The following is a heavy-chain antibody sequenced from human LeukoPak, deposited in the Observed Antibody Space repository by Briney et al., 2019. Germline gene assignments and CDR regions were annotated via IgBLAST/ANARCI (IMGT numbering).Heavy chain of an antibody. Sequence: SVKVSCKASGGTFSSYAISWERQAPGQGLEWMGGIIPIFGTANYAQKFQGRVTITADESTSTAYMELSSLRSEDTAVYYCARVDVFGWFFDYWGQGTLVTVSS. CDR2: IIPIFGTA. V-gene: IGHV1-69*13. CDR3: ARVDVFGWFFDY. J-gene: IGHJ4*02. CDR1: GGTFSSYA. D-gene: IGHD3-3*01.